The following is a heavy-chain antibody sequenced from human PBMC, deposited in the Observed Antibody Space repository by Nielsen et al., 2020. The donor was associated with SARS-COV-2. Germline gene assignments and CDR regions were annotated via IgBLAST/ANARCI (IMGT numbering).Heavy chain of an antibody. Sequence: ESLKISCAASGFTFSDYYMSWIRQPPGKGLEWIGEIHPSGNTNYNPSLESRVTMSLDTSKNQFSLKLSSVTAADTAVYYCAKGTDSRKQGYWGQGTLVTVSA. CDR1: GFTFSDYY. CDR3: AKGTDSRKQGY. CDR2: IHPSGNT. V-gene: IGHV4-34*01. J-gene: IGHJ4*02. D-gene: IGHD6-13*01.